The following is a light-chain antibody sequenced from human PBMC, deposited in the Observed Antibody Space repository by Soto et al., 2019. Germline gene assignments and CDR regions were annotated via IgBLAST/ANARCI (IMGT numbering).Light chain of an antibody. CDR2: WAS. Sequence: DIVMTQSPDSLAVSLGARATINCKSSQSVLYSSNNKNYLAWYQQKPRQPPKLLIYWASTRESGVPDRFSGSGSGTDFTLTISSLQAEDVAFYYCQQYYSTPLAFGQGTKVEIK. J-gene: IGKJ1*01. CDR1: QSVLYSSNNKNY. V-gene: IGKV4-1*01. CDR3: QQYYSTPLA.